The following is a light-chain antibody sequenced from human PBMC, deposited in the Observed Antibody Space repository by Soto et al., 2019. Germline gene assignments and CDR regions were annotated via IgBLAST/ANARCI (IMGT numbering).Light chain of an antibody. CDR1: QTVSSTY. J-gene: IGKJ1*01. V-gene: IGKV3-20*01. CDR3: HQCGNSCWT. Sequence: EIVLTQSPGTLSLSPGERATLSCRASQTVSSTYLVWYQQKPGQAPRLLIYGASSRAPGVSDRFSGSGSGTDFTLTISRLELEDFAVYHCHQCGNSCWTFVYGTKVDIK. CDR2: GAS.